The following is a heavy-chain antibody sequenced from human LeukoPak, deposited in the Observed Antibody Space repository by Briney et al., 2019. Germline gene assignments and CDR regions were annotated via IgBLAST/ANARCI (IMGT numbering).Heavy chain of an antibody. D-gene: IGHD5-18*01. CDR2: ISSGSNYI. J-gene: IGHJ4*02. CDR1: GFSFSSYG. Sequence: GPSLRLSCAVSGFSFSSYGINWVRQAPGKGLEWVSFISSGSNYISYADSVKGRFTISRDNAMNSLYLQMNSLRAEDTAVYYCARAGDNTTMVTQWGQGTLVTVSS. CDR3: ARAGDNTTMVTQ. V-gene: IGHV3-21*01.